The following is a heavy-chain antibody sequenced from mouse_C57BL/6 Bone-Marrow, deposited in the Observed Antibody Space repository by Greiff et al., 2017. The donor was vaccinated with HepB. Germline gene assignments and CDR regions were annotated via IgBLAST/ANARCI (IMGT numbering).Heavy chain of an antibody. J-gene: IGHJ2*01. CDR1: GYTFTSYW. D-gene: IGHD2-5*01. CDR2: IDPSDSYT. V-gene: IGHV1-69*01. CDR3: AREDYSNPFDY. Sequence: QVQLKQPGAELVMPGASVKLSCKASGYTFTSYWMHWVKQRPGQGLEWIGEIDPSDSYTNYNQKFKGKSTLTVDKSTSKPYMHLSILTYEDSAVYYCAREDYSNPFDYWGQGTTLTVSS.